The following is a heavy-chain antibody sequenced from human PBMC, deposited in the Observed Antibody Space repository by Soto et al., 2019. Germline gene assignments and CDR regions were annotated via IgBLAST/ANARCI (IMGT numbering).Heavy chain of an antibody. J-gene: IGHJ6*02. V-gene: IGHV3-30*18. CDR3: AKLIYPLNSSGLDV. CDR2: ISYEGLNT. D-gene: IGHD1-1*01. Sequence: QVQLVQSGGGVVQPGRSLRLSCATSGFTFSSYDMQWVRHAPGKGLEWVALISYEGLNTYYADSVRGRFIISRDNSKNILYLQMHSPRPDDTAVYYCAKLIYPLNSSGLDVWGQGATVIVSS. CDR1: GFTFSSYD.